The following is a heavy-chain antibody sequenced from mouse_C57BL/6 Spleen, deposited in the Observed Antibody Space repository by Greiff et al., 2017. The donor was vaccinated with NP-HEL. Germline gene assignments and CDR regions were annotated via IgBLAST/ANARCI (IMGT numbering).Heavy chain of an antibody. CDR1: GFTFSDYY. CDR3: ARYRDYEGYFDV. D-gene: IGHD2-4*01. CDR2: INYDGSST. Sequence: VQLKESEGGLVQPGSSMKLSCTASGFTFSDYYMAWVRQVPEKGLEWVANINYDGSSTYYLDSLKSRFIISRDNAKNILYLQMSSLKSEDTATYYCARYRDYEGYFDVWGTGTTVTVPS. V-gene: IGHV5-16*01. J-gene: IGHJ1*03.